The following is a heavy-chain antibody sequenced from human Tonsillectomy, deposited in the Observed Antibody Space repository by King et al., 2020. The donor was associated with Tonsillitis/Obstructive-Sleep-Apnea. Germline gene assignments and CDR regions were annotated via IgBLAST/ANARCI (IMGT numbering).Heavy chain of an antibody. CDR1: GYRFTSYW. V-gene: IGHV5-51*01. CDR3: VRLEYDNSNYEGDFDY. J-gene: IGHJ4*02. Sequence: QLVQSGAEVKKPGESLKISCKGSGYRFTSYWIGWVRQMPGKGLEWMAIIYPGDSDTRYSPSFQGQIIISADMSNSTAHLQWSSLKASDTAMSYCVRLEYDNSNYEGDFDYWGLGTLVTVSS. CDR2: IYPGDSDT. D-gene: IGHD4-11*01.